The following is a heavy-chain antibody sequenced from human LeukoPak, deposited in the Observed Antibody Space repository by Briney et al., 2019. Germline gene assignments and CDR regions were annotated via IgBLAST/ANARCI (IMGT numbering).Heavy chain of an antibody. Sequence: GGSLRLSCAASGFTFSSYGMHWVRQAPGKGLEWVAFIRYDGSNKYYADSVKGRFTISRDNSKNTLYLQMNSLRAEDTAVYYCARDPGPYFDWLLSTFDAFDIWGQGTMVTVSS. D-gene: IGHD3-9*01. CDR2: IRYDGSNK. V-gene: IGHV3-30*02. CDR1: GFTFSSYG. CDR3: ARDPGPYFDWLLSTFDAFDI. J-gene: IGHJ3*02.